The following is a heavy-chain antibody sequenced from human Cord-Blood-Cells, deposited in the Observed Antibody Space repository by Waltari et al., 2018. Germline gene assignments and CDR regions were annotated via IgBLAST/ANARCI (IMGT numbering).Heavy chain of an antibody. V-gene: IGHV4-34*01. CDR3: ARGGSGYYYGSGSYYGY. J-gene: IGHJ4*02. D-gene: IGHD3-10*01. Sequence: QVQLQQWGAGLLKPSETLSLTCAVYGGSFSGYYWSWICQPPGNGREWIGEINHSGTTNSNPSLTSRVPIAVDTSKNQFSLKLGSVTAADTAVYYCARGGSGYYYGSGSYYGYWGQGTLVTVSS. CDR2: INHSGTT. CDR1: GGSFSGYY.